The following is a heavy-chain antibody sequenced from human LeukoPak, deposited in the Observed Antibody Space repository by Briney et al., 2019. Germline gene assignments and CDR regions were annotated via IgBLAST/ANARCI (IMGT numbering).Heavy chain of an antibody. J-gene: IGHJ4*02. CDR3: ARAFQRLGELSLPNY. Sequence: ASVKVSCKASGYTFTGYYMHWVRQAPGQGLEWMGWIHPSTGNPTYAQGFTGRFVFSLDTSVSTTYLQISSLKAEDTAVYYCARAFQRLGELSLPNYWGQGTLVTVSS. CDR1: GYTFTGYY. V-gene: IGHV7-4-1*02. D-gene: IGHD3-16*02. CDR2: IHPSTGNP.